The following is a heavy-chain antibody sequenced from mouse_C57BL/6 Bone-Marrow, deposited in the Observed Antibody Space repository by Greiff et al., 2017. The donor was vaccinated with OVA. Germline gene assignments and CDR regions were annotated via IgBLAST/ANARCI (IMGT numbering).Heavy chain of an antibody. Sequence: VQLQQSGAELARPGASVKLSCKASGYTFTSYGISWVKQRTGQGLEWIGEIYPRSGNTYYNEKFKGKATLTADKYSSTAYMELRSLTSEDSAVYFCASPYPWFAYWGQGTLVTVSA. V-gene: IGHV1-81*01. J-gene: IGHJ3*01. CDR2: IYPRSGNT. CDR3: ASPYPWFAY. CDR1: GYTFTSYG.